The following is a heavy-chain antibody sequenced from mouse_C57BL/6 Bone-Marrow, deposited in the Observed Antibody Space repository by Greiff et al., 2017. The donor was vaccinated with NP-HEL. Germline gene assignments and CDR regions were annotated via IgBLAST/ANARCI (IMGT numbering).Heavy chain of an antibody. CDR2: INPNYGTT. CDR1: GYSFTDYN. CDR3: ATYYGYDRPFDY. Sequence: EVQLQQSGPELVKPGASVKISCKASGYSFTDYNMNWVKQSNGRSLEWIGVINPNYGTTSSNQKFKGKATLTVDQSSSTAYMQLNSLTSEDSAVYYCATYYGYDRPFDYWGQGTTLTVSS. V-gene: IGHV1-39*01. J-gene: IGHJ2*01. D-gene: IGHD2-9*01.